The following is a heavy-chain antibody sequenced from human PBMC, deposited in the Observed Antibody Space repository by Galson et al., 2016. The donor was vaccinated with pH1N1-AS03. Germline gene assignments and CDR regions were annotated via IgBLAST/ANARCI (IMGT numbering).Heavy chain of an antibody. CDR1: GFSFNTYG. V-gene: IGHV3-30*02. CDR3: VGDGAHWEVDY. J-gene: IGHJ4*02. CDR2: IRSDRSNE. D-gene: IGHD4/OR15-4a*01. Sequence: SLRLSCAASGFSFNTYGMHWVRQAPGKGLEWVAFIRSDRSNEYYAQSVKGRFTISRDNSKNTLYLQMNSLRPEDTAVYYYVGDGAHWEVDYWGQGTLVTVSS.